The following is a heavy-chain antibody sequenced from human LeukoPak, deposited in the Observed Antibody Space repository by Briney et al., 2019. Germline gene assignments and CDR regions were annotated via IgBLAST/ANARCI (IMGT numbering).Heavy chain of an antibody. CDR1: GGSFSGYY. CDR2: INHSGST. D-gene: IGHD1-26*01. J-gene: IGHJ6*02. Sequence: ASETLSLTCAVYGGSFSGYYWSWIHQPPGKGLEWIGEINHSGSTNYNPSLKSRVTISVDTSKNQFSLKLSSVTAADTAVYYCARGRGGSYYGAYYYYGMDVWGQGTTVTVSS. V-gene: IGHV4-34*01. CDR3: ARGRGGSYYGAYYYYGMDV.